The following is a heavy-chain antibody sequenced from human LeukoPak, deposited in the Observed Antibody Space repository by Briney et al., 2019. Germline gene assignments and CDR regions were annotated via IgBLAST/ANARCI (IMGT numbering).Heavy chain of an antibody. CDR2: ISWNSGSI. V-gene: IGHV3-9*01. D-gene: IGHD6-6*01. Sequence: GGSLRPSCAASGFTFDDYAMHWVRQAPGKGLEWVSGISWNSGSIGYADSVKGRFTISRDNAKNSLYLQMNSLRAEDTALYYCAKDMHSSSSGWFDPWGQGTLVTVSS. CDR1: GFTFDDYA. J-gene: IGHJ5*02. CDR3: AKDMHSSSSGWFDP.